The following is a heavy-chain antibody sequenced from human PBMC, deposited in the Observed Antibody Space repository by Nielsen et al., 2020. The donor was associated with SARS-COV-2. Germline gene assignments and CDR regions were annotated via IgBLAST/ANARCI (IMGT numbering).Heavy chain of an antibody. CDR1: GFNIDDSA. CDR3: AKMPQGDDAFDI. Sequence: SLKISCVVSGFNIDDSAMHWVRQPPGKGLEWVSGISWNSGSIGYADSVKGRFTISRDNAKNSLYLQMNSLRAEDTALYYCAKMPQGDDAFDIWGQGTMVTVSS. CDR2: ISWNSGSI. V-gene: IGHV3-9*01. J-gene: IGHJ3*02. D-gene: IGHD2-2*01.